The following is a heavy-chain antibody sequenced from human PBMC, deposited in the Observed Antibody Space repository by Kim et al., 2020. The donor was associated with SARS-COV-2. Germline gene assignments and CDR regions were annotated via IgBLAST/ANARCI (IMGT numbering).Heavy chain of an antibody. CDR1: GGSISSYY. V-gene: IGHV4-59*13. CDR3: AREGRYYYDSSGMGYFDY. CDR2: IYYSGST. D-gene: IGHD3-22*01. J-gene: IGHJ4*02. Sequence: SETLSLTCTVSGGSISSYYWSWIRQPPGKGLEWIGYIYYSGSTNYNPSLKSRVTISVDTSKNQFSLKLSSVTAADTAVYYCAREGRYYYDSSGMGYFDYWGQGTLVTVSS.